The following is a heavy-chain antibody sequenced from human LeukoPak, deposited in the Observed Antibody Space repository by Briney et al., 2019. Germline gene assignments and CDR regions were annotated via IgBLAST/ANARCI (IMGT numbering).Heavy chain of an antibody. CDR3: AKGLAVAGHFDY. V-gene: IGHV3-23*01. D-gene: IGHD6-19*01. CDR2: ISGGGATT. CDR1: GFTFSSYA. Sequence: GGSLRLSCAASGFTFSSYAMSWVRQAPGKGLEWVSDISGGGATTFYADSVKGRFTISRDKSKNTLYLQMNSLRAEDTAVYYCAKGLAVAGHFDYWGQGTLVTVSS. J-gene: IGHJ4*02.